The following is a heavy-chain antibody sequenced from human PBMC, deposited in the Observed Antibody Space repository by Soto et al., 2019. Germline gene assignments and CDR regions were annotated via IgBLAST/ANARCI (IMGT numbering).Heavy chain of an antibody. CDR2: SGSGGTT. CDR3: AKRGEMSFDY. CDR1: GFTLSSYA. J-gene: IGHJ4*02. Sequence: EVQLLASGGGLVQPGGSLRLSCAASGFTLSSYAMSWVRQAPGKGVEWVSASGSGGTTYYADSVKGRFTISRDNSKNTLYLQMNSLRAEDTAVYYCAKRGEMSFDYWGQGTLVTVSS. V-gene: IGHV3-23*01.